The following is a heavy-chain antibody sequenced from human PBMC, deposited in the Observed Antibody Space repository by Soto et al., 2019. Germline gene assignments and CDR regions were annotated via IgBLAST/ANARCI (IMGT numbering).Heavy chain of an antibody. CDR2: ISGSGGST. CDR1: GVKIVNHG. D-gene: IGHD3-9*01. J-gene: IGHJ3*02. Sequence: ASGVKIVNHGVSWILKTTGKGLEWVSAISGSGGSTYYADSVKGRFTISRDNSKNTLYLQMNSLRAEDTAVYYCAKRYDILTGYYPDAFDIWGQGTMVTVSS. CDR3: AKRYDILTGYYPDAFDI. V-gene: IGHV3-23*01.